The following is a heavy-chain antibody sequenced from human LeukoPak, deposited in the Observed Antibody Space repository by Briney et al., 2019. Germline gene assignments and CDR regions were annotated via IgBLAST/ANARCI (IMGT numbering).Heavy chain of an antibody. D-gene: IGHD6-6*01. J-gene: IGHJ6*02. Sequence: SETLSLTCAVSGGSISSNNWWGWVRQPPGKGLEWIGEIYHSGSPNYNPSLKSRVTISVDKSRNHFSLNLSSVTAADTAVYYCARDISGDQKDYSSSSGYYYYGMDVWGQGTTVTVSS. CDR2: IYHSGSP. CDR3: ARDISGDQKDYSSSSGYYYYGMDV. CDR1: GGSISSNNW. V-gene: IGHV4-4*02.